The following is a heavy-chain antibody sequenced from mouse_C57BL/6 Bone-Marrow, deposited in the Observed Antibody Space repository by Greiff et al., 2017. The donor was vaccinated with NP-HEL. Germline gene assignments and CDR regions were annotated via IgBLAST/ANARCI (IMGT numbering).Heavy chain of an antibody. Sequence: VKLVESGAELVKPGASVKISCKASGYAFSSYWMNWVKQRPGKGLEWIGQIYPGDGDTNYNGKFKGKATLTADKSSSTAYMQLISLTSEDSAVYFCARGDYYGSSHWYFEVWGTGTTVTVSS. CDR2: IYPGDGDT. CDR1: GYAFSSYW. J-gene: IGHJ1*03. V-gene: IGHV1-80*01. D-gene: IGHD1-1*01. CDR3: ARGDYYGSSHWYFEV.